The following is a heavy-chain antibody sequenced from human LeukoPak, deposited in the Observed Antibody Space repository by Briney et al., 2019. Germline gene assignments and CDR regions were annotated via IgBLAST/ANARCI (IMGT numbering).Heavy chain of an antibody. CDR2: IKQDGNEK. J-gene: IGHJ4*02. D-gene: IGHD3-3*01. Sequence: GGSLRLSCATSGIIMTKYWMTWVRQVPGKGLEWVATIKQDGNEKYYVDSVKGRFTISRDNARNSLSLQMNSLRVDDTAVYYCARDASALHWSQGARVTVSS. CDR1: GIIMTKYW. CDR3: ARDASALH. V-gene: IGHV3-7*01.